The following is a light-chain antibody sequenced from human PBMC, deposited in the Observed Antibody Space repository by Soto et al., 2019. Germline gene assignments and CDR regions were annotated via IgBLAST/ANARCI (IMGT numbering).Light chain of an antibody. V-gene: IGLV2-14*01. CDR3: ISYTTTGALV. J-gene: IGLJ2*01. CDR1: IYDVGAYHY. Sequence: QSALTQPASVSGSPGQSITISCTGTIYDVGAYHYVSWYQQFPGKAPKLIPYEVSNRPSGISNRFSGFRSGSTASLTVSGLQPEDDAHYYCISYTTTGALVFGGGTKLTVL. CDR2: EVS.